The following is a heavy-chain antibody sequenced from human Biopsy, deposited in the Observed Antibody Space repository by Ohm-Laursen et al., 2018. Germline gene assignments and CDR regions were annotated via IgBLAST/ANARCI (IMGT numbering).Heavy chain of an antibody. V-gene: IGHV1-69*06. CDR1: GGTFQKYG. J-gene: IGHJ3*02. CDR3: ASDDSRNEKNAFDI. Sequence: SSVKASCKASGGTFQKYGVTWVRQAPGQGLEWMGGIIPMLGTLQYARKLRGRVTITADKSANTVYMELTSLTSEDTAVYYCASDDSRNEKNAFDIWGQGTMVTVSS. CDR2: IIPMLGTL. D-gene: IGHD3-22*01.